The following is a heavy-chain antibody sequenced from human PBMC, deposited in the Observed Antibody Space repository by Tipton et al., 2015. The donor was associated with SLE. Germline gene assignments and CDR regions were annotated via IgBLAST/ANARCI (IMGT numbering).Heavy chain of an antibody. CDR1: GGPISSSSYY. Sequence: TLSLTCTVSGGPISSSSYYWGWIRQPPGRGLEWIGSIYYSGSTYYNPSLKSRVTVSVDTSKNQFSLNLTSVTAADTAVYYCARTSSWESDYWGQGTLVTVSS. CDR2: IYYSGST. CDR3: ARTSSWESDY. D-gene: IGHD6-13*01. V-gene: IGHV4-39*07. J-gene: IGHJ4*02.